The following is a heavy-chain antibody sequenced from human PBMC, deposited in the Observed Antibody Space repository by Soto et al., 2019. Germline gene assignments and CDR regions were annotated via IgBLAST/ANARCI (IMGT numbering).Heavy chain of an antibody. D-gene: IGHD2-15*01. J-gene: IGHJ4*02. CDR3: AKDGRHCSGGSCPQGH. Sequence: ASVKVSCKTSRYTFTGHHIHWVRQAPGQGLEWMGWINPISGGTKYREKFQGRVSITRDKSSSTAYMELSSLTSDDSAVYYCAKDGRHCSGGSCPQGHWGQGTLVTVSS. CDR1: RYTFTGHH. CDR2: INPISGGT. V-gene: IGHV1-2*02.